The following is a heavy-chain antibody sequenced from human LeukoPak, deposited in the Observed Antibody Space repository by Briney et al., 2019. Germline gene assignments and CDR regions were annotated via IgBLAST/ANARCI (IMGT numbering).Heavy chain of an antibody. J-gene: IGHJ5*02. V-gene: IGHV3-48*01. D-gene: IGHD2-15*01. CDR1: GFTFSSYS. CDR3: ARAATPDWFDP. CDR2: ISSSSSTI. Sequence: GGSLRLSCAASGFTFSSYSMNWVRQAPGKGLEWVSYISSSSSTIYYADSVKGRFTISRDNAKNSLYLQMNSLRAENTAVYYCARAATPDWFDPWGQGTLVTVSS.